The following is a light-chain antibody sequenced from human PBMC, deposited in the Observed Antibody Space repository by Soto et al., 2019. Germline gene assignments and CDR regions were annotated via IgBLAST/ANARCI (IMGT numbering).Light chain of an antibody. CDR3: QQHINWPLT. V-gene: IGKV3D-15*01. CDR1: QSVSSN. CDR2: GAS. Sequence: EILMTQSQASLSVSPGASATLSCRASQSVSSNLAWYQQKPGQAPRLLMSGASSRASGVPVRFSGSGSGTDFTLTISRLEPEDFALYYCQQHINWPLTFGGGTKVDIK. J-gene: IGKJ4*01.